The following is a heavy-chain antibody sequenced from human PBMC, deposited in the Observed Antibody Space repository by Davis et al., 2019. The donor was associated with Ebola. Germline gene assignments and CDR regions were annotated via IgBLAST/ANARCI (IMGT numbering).Heavy chain of an antibody. V-gene: IGHV4-59*08. J-gene: IGHJ6*03. Sequence: PSETLSLTCAVYGGSFSGYYWSWIRQPPGKGLEWIGYIYYSGSTNYNPSLKSRVTISVDTSKNQFSLKLSSVTAADTAVYYCARHCGFYYYYYMDVWGKGTTVTVSS. CDR3: ARHCGFYYYYYMDV. CDR2: IYYSGST. CDR1: GGSFSGYY.